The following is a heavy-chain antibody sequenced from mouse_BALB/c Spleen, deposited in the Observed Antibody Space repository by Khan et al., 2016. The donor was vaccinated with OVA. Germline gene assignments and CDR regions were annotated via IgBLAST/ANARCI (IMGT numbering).Heavy chain of an antibody. Sequence: QVQLQQPGAELVKAGASVKMSCKASGYTFTSYWMHWVKQRLGQGLEWFAEPNTTNGRTYYNEKFKSKATLTVDKSSSTAYMLLSGPTFADSSVYYSARSKKIVASYFDYWGQGTTLTVSS. CDR2: PNTTNGRT. J-gene: IGHJ2*01. D-gene: IGHD1-1*01. CDR1: GYTFTSYW. V-gene: IGHV1S81*02. CDR3: ARSKKIVASYFDY.